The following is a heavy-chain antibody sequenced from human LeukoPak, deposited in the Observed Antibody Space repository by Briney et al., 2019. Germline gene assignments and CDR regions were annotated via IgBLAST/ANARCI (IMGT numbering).Heavy chain of an antibody. J-gene: IGHJ4*02. CDR1: GYSFTGYY. CDR3: ARGTMHLDY. D-gene: IGHD5-24*01. Sequence: ASVKVSCKASGYSFTGYYLHWVRQAPGQGLEWMGWINPYSGDTIYAQKFQGRVTMTRDTSTTTLYLELSRLTSDDTAVYFCARGTMHLDYWGQGTLVTVSS. V-gene: IGHV1-2*02. CDR2: INPYSGDT.